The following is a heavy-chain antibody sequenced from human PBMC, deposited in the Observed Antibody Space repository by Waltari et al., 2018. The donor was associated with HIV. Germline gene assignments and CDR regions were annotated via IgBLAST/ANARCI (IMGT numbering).Heavy chain of an antibody. Sequence: QVQLQQSGPGLVKPSQTLSLTCAIPGDRVPINIAAWNWIRQSPSRGLEWLGRTYYRSKWYNDYAVSVKSRITINPDTSKNQFSLQLNSVTPEDTAVYYCARTPYSSSWFLIDYWGQGTLVTVSS. D-gene: IGHD6-13*01. CDR3: ARTPYSSSWFLIDY. V-gene: IGHV6-1*01. CDR1: GDRVPINIAA. J-gene: IGHJ4*02. CDR2: TYYRSKWYN.